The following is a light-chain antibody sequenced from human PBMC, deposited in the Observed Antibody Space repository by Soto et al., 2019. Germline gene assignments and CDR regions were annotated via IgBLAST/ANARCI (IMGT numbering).Light chain of an antibody. CDR3: QQYGSWT. CDR1: QSISSNY. J-gene: IGKJ1*01. V-gene: IGKV3-20*01. CDR2: GAS. Sequence: EIVLTQSPGTLSVSPGERATLSCRASQSISSNYLAWYQQKPGKAPSLLIYGASSRATGIPDRFSGSGSGTDFTLTISRLEPEDSAIYDCQQYGSWTFGQGTKVEIK.